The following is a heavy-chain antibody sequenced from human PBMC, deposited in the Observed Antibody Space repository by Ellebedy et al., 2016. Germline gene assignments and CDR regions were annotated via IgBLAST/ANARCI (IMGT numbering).Heavy chain of an antibody. V-gene: IGHV3-21*04. Sequence: GGSLRLXXAASGFTFSSYGMNWVRQAPGKGLEWVSSISSSSSYIYYADSVKGRFTISRDNSKNTLYLQMNSLRAEDTAVYYCAKFGYGSGSTYWGQGTLVTVSS. CDR1: GFTFSSYG. J-gene: IGHJ4*02. CDR2: ISSSSSYI. CDR3: AKFGYGSGSTY. D-gene: IGHD3-10*01.